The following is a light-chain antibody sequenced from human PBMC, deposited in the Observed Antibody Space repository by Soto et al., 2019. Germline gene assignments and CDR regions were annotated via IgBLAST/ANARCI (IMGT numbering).Light chain of an antibody. Sequence: DIQMTLSPNSLSASVGDRVTISCRASQSISSYLNWYQQKPGKAPKLLIYAASSLQSGVPSRFSGSGSGTDFTLTISSLQPEDFAPYYSQHTSCTPGTFSQGTKVDVK. J-gene: IGKJ1*01. CDR2: AAS. V-gene: IGKV1-39*01. CDR1: QSISSY. CDR3: QHTSCTPGT.